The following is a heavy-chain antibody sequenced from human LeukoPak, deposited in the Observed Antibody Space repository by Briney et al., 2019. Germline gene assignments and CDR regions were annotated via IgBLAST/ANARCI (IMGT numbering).Heavy chain of an antibody. CDR2: INPNSNGT. D-gene: IGHD3-22*01. J-gene: IGHJ4*02. CDR3: ARGGMYYYDSSGYRY. CDR1: GYTFTGYY. V-gene: IGHV1-2*02. Sequence: ASVKVSCKASGYTFTGYYIHWVRQAPGQGLEWMGWINPNSNGTNYAQKFQGRVTVTRDTSISTAYMELSSLRSEDTAVYYCARGGMYYYDSSGYRYWGQGTLVTVSS.